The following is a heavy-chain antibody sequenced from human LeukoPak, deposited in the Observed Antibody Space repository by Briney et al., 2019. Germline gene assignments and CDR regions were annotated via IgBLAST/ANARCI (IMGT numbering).Heavy chain of an antibody. CDR2: IRNDGSNK. J-gene: IGHJ4*02. CDR1: GFTFSSYG. D-gene: IGHD6-13*01. V-gene: IGHV3-30*02. Sequence: PGGSLRLSCAASGFTFSSYGMHWVRQAPGKGLEWVAFIRNDGSNKYYADSVKGRFTISRDNAKNSLYLQMNSLRAEDTAVYYCARDTGIAAAWGEGYYFDYWGQGTLVTVSS. CDR3: ARDTGIAAAWGEGYYFDY.